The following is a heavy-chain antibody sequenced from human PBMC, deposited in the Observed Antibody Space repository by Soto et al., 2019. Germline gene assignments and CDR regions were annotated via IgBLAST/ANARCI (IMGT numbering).Heavy chain of an antibody. CDR3: ARDHYSSSWPTFDY. D-gene: IGHD6-13*01. V-gene: IGHV3-48*03. CDR1: GFTFSSYE. CDR2: ISSSGSTI. Sequence: EVQLVESGGGLVQPGGSLRLSCAASGFTFSSYEMNWVRQAPGKGLEWVSYISSSGSTIYYADSVKGRFTISRDNAKNSLYLQMNSLRAEDTAVYYCARDHYSSSWPTFDYWGQGALVTVSS. J-gene: IGHJ4*02.